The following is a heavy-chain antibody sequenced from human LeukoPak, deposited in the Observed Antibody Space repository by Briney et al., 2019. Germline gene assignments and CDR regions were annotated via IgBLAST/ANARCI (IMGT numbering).Heavy chain of an antibody. J-gene: IGHJ4*02. V-gene: IGHV4-34*01. CDR3: TRAVAGHPD. CDR2: INHSGGT. Sequence: PSETLSLTCAVYSGSLSGYYGSWIRQSPGKGPEWIGEINHSGGTNYNPSLKSRVTMSIDTSKNQFSLKLTSVTAADTGVYYCTRAVAGHPDWGQGTLVTVSS. D-gene: IGHD6-19*01. CDR1: SGSLSGYY.